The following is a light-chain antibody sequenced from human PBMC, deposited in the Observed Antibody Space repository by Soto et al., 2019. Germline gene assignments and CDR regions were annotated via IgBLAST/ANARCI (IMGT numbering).Light chain of an antibody. CDR1: QSVSSN. CDR2: GAS. CDR3: EQDNNWPPLT. J-gene: IGKJ4*01. Sequence: EIVMTQSPATLSASPGERATLSCRASQSVSSNLAWYQQKPGQAPRLLIYGASTRATGIPARFSGSGSGTEFTLTISSLQSEDFAVYYCEQDNNWPPLTFGGGTKVEIK. V-gene: IGKV3-15*01.